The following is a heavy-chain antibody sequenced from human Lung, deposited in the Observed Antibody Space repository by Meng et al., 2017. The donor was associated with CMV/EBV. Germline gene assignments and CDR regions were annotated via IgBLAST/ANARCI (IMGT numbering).Heavy chain of an antibody. CDR2: IYFSGNT. Sequence: HLQRQAWATGRGQPSDPLSPPSSVSGCSISSSSYYWGLIRQSPGKGLEWIGSIYFSGNTYYNPSLKSRVPMSVGTAQNKFSLTLRSVTAADTAVYYCVTETGYNYDNWGQGALVTVSS. D-gene: IGHD5-24*01. V-gene: IGHV4-39*07. CDR1: GCSISSSSYY. J-gene: IGHJ4*02. CDR3: VTETGYNYDN.